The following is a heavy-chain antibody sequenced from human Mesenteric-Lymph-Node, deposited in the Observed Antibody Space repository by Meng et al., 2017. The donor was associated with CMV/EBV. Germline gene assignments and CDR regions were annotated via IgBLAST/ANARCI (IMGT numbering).Heavy chain of an antibody. J-gene: IGHJ4*02. D-gene: IGHD2-2*01. CDR2: IGTAGDI. Sequence: GESLKISCVASGFIFTDYDMHWVRQGPGKGLEWVSAIGTAGDIYYPDSVKGRFTISRENAKNSLYLQMNSLRAEDTAVYYCARDSPSTSCYDYWGQGTLVTVSS. V-gene: IGHV3-13*01. CDR3: ARDSPSTSCYDY. CDR1: GFIFTDYD.